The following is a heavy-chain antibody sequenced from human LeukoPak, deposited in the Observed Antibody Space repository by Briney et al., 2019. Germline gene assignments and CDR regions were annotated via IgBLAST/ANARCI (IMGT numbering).Heavy chain of an antibody. Sequence: PGGSLRLSCAASGFTFSSYAMSWVRQAPGKGLEWVSAIGGSGGSTYYADSVKGRFTISRDNSKNTLYLQMNSLRAEDTAVYYCAKDIVWRPIYGPPRNWFDPWGQGTLVTVSS. CDR1: GFTFSSYA. CDR3: AKDIVWRPIYGPPRNWFDP. CDR2: IGGSGGST. J-gene: IGHJ5*02. V-gene: IGHV3-23*01. D-gene: IGHD3-16*01.